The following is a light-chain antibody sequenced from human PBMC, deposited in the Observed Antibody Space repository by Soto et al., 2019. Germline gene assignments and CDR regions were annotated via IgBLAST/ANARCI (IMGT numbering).Light chain of an antibody. CDR3: MQALQTPNT. CDR2: KVS. CDR1: QSLVHSDGIAY. Sequence: DVVMTQSPLSLPVTLGQPASISCRSNQSLVHSDGIAYFSWFQQRPGRSPRRLIYKVSNRDSGVPARFSGSGSGTDFALKISRVEAEDVGVYYCMQALQTPNTFGQGTKVDI. V-gene: IGKV2-30*02. J-gene: IGKJ1*01.